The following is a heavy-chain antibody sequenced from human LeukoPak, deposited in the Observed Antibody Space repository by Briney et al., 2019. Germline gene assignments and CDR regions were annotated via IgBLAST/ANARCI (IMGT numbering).Heavy chain of an antibody. J-gene: IGHJ5*01. CDR1: GGSISSYY. Sequence: SETLSLTCTVSGGSISSYYWSWVRQSPGEGLEGIGYIYYTGRTNYSPSLKSRVIISLVKSKIQFSLKLTSVPAADTAVYYCASGVAYSSAWSPLFDSWGQGTLVTVSS. V-gene: IGHV4-59*08. D-gene: IGHD6-19*01. CDR2: IYYTGRT. CDR3: ASGVAYSSAWSPLFDS.